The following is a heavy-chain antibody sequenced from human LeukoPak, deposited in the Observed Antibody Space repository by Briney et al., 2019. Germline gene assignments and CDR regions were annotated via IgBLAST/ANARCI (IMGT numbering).Heavy chain of an antibody. CDR1: GYTFTSYY. CDR3: ATDGRTGASDY. V-gene: IGHV1-46*01. D-gene: IGHD3-10*01. CDR2: INPSGGST. J-gene: IGHJ4*02. Sequence: ASVKVSCKASGYTFTSYYMHWVRQAPGQGLEWMGIINPSGGSTSYAQKFQGRVTMTRDTSTSTVYMELSSLRSEDTAVYYCATDGRTGASDYWGQGTLVTVSS.